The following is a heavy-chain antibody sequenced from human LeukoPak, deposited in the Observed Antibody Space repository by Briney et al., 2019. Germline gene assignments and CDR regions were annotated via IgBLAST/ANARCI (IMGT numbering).Heavy chain of an antibody. Sequence: GGSLRLSCAASGFTFSSYAMSWVRQAPGKGLEWVSAISGSGGSTYYADSVKGRFTISRDNSKNTLYLQMNSLRAEDTAVYYCAKDSATAYYYYYGMDVWGQGTTVTVSS. CDR2: ISGSGGST. CDR1: GFTFSSYA. CDR3: AKDSATAYYYYYGMDV. J-gene: IGHJ6*02. D-gene: IGHD4-17*01. V-gene: IGHV3-23*01.